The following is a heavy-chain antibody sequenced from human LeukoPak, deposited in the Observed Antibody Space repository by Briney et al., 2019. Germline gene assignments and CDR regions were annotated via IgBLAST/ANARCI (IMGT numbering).Heavy chain of an antibody. CDR3: TKDPLDY. CDR2: INGSAGGT. Sequence: PGGSLRLSCVASGFTLSSYMMSWVRQAPGKGLEWVSGINGSAGGTFYSDSVRGRFTISRDSPKNTLYLQMNSLRVEDTAVYYCTKDPLDYWGQGTLVTVSS. CDR1: GFTLSSYM. J-gene: IGHJ4*02. V-gene: IGHV3-23*01.